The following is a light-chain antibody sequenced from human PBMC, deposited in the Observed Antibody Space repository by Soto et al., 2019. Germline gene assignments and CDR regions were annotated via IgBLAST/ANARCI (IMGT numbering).Light chain of an antibody. Sequence: EIVLTQSPATRSLSPGERATLPCRASQSVSSYLAWYQQKPGQAPRLLIYDASNRATGIPARFSGSGSGTDFTLTISSLEPEDFAVYYCQQRSNWPPFTFGPGTKVDIK. J-gene: IGKJ3*01. CDR3: QQRSNWPPFT. CDR1: QSVSSY. CDR2: DAS. V-gene: IGKV3-11*01.